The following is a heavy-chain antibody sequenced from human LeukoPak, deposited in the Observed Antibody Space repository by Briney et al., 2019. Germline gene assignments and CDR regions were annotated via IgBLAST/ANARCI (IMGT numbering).Heavy chain of an antibody. CDR1: GFNCGDYA. J-gene: IGHJ4*02. Sequence: GGSLRLSCTASGFNCGDYAMSWFRQTPGKGLECVGFIRSKGYGGTTEYAASVKGRFSISRDDSKSIAYMQLKSLKTEDTAVYYCTRYYDYVWGSYRYPDPFDFWGQGTLVTVSS. V-gene: IGHV3-49*03. CDR2: IRSKGYGGTT. D-gene: IGHD3-16*02. CDR3: TRYYDYVWGSYRYPDPFDF.